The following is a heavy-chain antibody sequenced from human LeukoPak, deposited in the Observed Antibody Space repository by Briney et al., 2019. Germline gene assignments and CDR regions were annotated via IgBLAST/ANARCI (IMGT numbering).Heavy chain of an antibody. CDR3: ATDGRGGGYFDL. CDR1: GYTLTELS. D-gene: IGHD4-23*01. V-gene: IGHV1-24*01. Sequence: ASVKVSCKVSGYTLTELSMHWVRQAPGKGLEWMGGFDPEDGETIYAQKFQGRVTMTEDTSTDTACMELSSLRSEDTAVYYCATDGRGGGYFDLWGRGTLVTVSS. J-gene: IGHJ2*01. CDR2: FDPEDGET.